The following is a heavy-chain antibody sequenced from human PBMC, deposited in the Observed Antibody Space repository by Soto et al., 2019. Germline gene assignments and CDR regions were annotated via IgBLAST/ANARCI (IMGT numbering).Heavy chain of an antibody. V-gene: IGHV4-4*07. Sequence: QVQLQESGPGLVKPSETLSLTCTVSGGSISSYYWSWIRHPAGKGLQWIGRIYTSGSTNYNPSLKIRDTMSVDTSEDEYSLKLSSVTAADTAVYYCARDAGVAGTDWFDPWGQGSLVTVSS. D-gene: IGHD1-1*01. CDR2: IYTSGST. J-gene: IGHJ5*02. CDR3: ARDAGVAGTDWFDP. CDR1: GGSISSYY.